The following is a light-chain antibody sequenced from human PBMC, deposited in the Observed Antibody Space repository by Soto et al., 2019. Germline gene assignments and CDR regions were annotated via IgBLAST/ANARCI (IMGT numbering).Light chain of an antibody. CDR2: GAS. CDR3: QQRSNWLT. J-gene: IGKJ4*01. V-gene: IGKV3D-20*02. CDR1: QTVSITY. Sequence: VLTQSPGTLSLSPGESATLSCRASQTVSITYLTWYQQKPGQAPRLLIFGASKRATGIPARFSGSGSGTDFTLTISSLEPEDFAVYYCQQRSNWLTFGGGTKVDIK.